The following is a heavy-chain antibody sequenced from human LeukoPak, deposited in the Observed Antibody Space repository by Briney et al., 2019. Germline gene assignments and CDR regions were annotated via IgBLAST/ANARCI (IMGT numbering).Heavy chain of an antibody. D-gene: IGHD3-10*01. CDR1: GGTFSSYA. CDR2: IIPIFGTA. Sequence: GASVKVSCKASGGTFSSYAISWVRPAPGQGLEWMGGIIPIFGTANYAQKFQGRVTITADKSTRTAYLELSSLRSDDTAVYYCARDGDYYGSGEFNIDYWGQGTLVTVSS. V-gene: IGHV1-69*06. J-gene: IGHJ4*02. CDR3: ARDGDYYGSGEFNIDY.